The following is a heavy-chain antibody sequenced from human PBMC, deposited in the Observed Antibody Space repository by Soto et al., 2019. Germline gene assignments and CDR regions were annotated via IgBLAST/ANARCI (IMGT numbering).Heavy chain of an antibody. CDR1: GGSISSGGYS. J-gene: IGHJ4*02. D-gene: IGHD1-26*01. V-gene: IGHV4-30-2*02. CDR2: IYHSGGT. CDR3: ATQRSEWELSFDY. Sequence: PSETLSLTCAVSGGSISSGGYSWSWIRQPPGKGLEWIGYIYHSGGTNYAQKFQGWVAMTRDTSISTAYMELSRLRSDDTAVYYCATQRSEWELSFDYWGQGTLVTVSS.